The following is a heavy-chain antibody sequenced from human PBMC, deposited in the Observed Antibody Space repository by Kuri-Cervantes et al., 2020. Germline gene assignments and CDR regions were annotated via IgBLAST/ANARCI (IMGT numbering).Heavy chain of an antibody. CDR3: AKDMDYGGNGCFDY. J-gene: IGHJ4*02. CDR2: ISYDESNK. Sequence: GESLKISCAASGFTFSSYGMHWVRQAPGKGLEWVAVISYDESNKYYADSVKGRFTISRDNSKNTLYLQMNSLRAEDTALYYCAKDMDYGGNGCFDYWGQGTLVTVSS. CDR1: GFTFSSYG. D-gene: IGHD4-23*01. V-gene: IGHV3-30*18.